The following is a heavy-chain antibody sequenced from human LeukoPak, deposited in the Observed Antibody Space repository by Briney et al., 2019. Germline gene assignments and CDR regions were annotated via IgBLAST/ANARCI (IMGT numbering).Heavy chain of an antibody. CDR2: IYYSGST. V-gene: IGHV4-31*11. Sequence: SETLSLTCAVYGGSFSGYYWSWIRQHPGKGLEWIGYIYYSGSTYYNPSLKSRVTISVDTSKNQFSLKLSSVTAADTAVYYCAVAVAGTEGTFDYWGQGTLVTVSS. J-gene: IGHJ4*02. D-gene: IGHD6-19*01. CDR3: AVAVAGTEGTFDY. CDR1: GGSFSGYY.